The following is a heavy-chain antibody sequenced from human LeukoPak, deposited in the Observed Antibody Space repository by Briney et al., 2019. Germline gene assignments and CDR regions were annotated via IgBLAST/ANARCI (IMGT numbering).Heavy chain of an antibody. J-gene: IGHJ4*02. Sequence: PSETLSLTCTDSGASISSRTYYWGWIRQPPGKGLEWIATFFYNGSPYSTPSLKSRVATSIDTSKSQFSLKLTSVTAADTAVYYCARASWGGYGYFDFWGLGALVTVSS. V-gene: IGHV4-39*07. CDR3: ARASWGGYGYFDF. CDR1: GASISSRTYY. CDR2: FFYNGSP. D-gene: IGHD5-12*01.